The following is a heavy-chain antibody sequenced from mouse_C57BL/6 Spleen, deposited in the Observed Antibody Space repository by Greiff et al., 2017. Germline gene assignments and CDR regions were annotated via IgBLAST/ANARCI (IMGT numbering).Heavy chain of an antibody. CDR1: GYAFTNYL. J-gene: IGHJ4*01. CDR3: ARDYYGSSCAMDY. CDR2: INPGSGGT. Sequence: QVHVKQSGAELVRPGTSVKVSCKASGYAFTNYLIEWVKQRPGQGLEWIGVINPGSGGTNYNEKFKGKATFTADTSSNTAYMQLSSLTTEDSAIYYCARDYYGSSCAMDYWGQGTSVTVSS. V-gene: IGHV1-54*02. D-gene: IGHD1-1*01.